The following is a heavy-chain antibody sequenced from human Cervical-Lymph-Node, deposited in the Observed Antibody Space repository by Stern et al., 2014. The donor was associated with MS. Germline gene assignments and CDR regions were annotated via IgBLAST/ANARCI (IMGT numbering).Heavy chain of an antibody. J-gene: IGHJ4*02. CDR3: AKGSGGSGYYPVALDY. D-gene: IGHD3-3*01. Sequence: VQLGESGGGFVPPGRALRLSRAASGFTFGDYALHWVPAAPWKGPEWGSGITWNSVSVGYADSVKGRFTISRDNAKNSLYLQMNSLRGDDTALYYCAKGSGGSGYYPVALDYWGQGTLVTVSS. CDR1: GFTFGDYA. CDR2: ITWNSVSV. V-gene: IGHV3-9*01.